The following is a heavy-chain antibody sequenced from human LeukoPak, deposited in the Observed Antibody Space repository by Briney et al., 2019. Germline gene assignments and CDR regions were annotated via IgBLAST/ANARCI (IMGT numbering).Heavy chain of an antibody. J-gene: IGHJ4*02. CDR2: ISYDGSNK. D-gene: IGHD3-10*01. CDR1: GFTFSSYG. CDR3: AKDGADTELWFGED. V-gene: IGHV3-30*18. Sequence: PGGSLRLSCAASGFTFSSYGMHWVRQAPGKGLEWVAVISYDGSNKYYADSVKGRFTISRDNSKNTLYLQMNSLRAEDTAVYYCAKDGADTELWFGEDWGQGTLVTVSS.